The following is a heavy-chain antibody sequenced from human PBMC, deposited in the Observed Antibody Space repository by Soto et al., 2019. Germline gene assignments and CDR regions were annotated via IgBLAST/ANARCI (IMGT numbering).Heavy chain of an antibody. CDR2: IIPIFGTA. D-gene: IGHD6-13*01. J-gene: IGHJ4*02. V-gene: IGHV1-69*06. CDR3: ATYSSSWYSGY. Sequence: RASVEVSCKASGGTFSSYAISWVRQAPGQGLEWMGGIIPIFGTANYAQKFQGRVTITADKSTSTAYMELSSLGSEDTAVYYCATYSSSWYSGYWGQGTLVTVSS. CDR1: GGTFSSYA.